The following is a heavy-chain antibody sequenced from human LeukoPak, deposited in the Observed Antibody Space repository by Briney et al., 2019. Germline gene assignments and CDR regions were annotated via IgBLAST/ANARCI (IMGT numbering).Heavy chain of an antibody. V-gene: IGHV3-23*01. J-gene: IGHJ6*02. CDR3: AQDLAYYFDTTSETLGLAV. Sequence: PGGPLRLSCAASGFSISNYAMNWVRQAPGKGLEWVSAISGDDSKTFYADSVKGRFTVSRDISKTTLYLQMTSLRAEDTAVYHCAQDLAYYFDTTSETLGLAVWGQGTTVTVSS. D-gene: IGHD3-22*01. CDR2: ISGDDSKT. CDR1: GFSISNYA.